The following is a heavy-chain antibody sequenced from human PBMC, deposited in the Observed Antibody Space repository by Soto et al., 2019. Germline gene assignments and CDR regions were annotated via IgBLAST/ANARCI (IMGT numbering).Heavy chain of an antibody. CDR3: ARDPLWFGEIGYFDY. J-gene: IGHJ4*02. Sequence: GGSLRLSCAASGFTFSSYSMNWVRQAPGKGLEWVSYISSSSSTIYYADSVKGRFTISRDNAKNSVFLHMSSLRADDTAVYYCARDPLWFGEIGYFDYWGQGALVTVSS. CDR1: GFTFSSYS. CDR2: ISSSSSTI. V-gene: IGHV3-48*04. D-gene: IGHD3-10*01.